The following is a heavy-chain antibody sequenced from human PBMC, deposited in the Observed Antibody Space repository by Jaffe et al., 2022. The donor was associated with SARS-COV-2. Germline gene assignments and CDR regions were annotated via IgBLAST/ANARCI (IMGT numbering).Heavy chain of an antibody. Sequence: EVQLVESGGGLVQPGGSLRLSCKASGFTFRGYAMNWVRQAPGKGLEWVSAIRDTGITTYYADSVKGRFTISRDNSKNTLYLQMNSLRADDTAIYYCAKGNDGYYYDYWGQGTLVTVSS. CDR2: IRDTGITT. V-gene: IGHV3-23*04. D-gene: IGHD3-22*01. CDR3: AKGNDGYYYDY. CDR1: GFTFRGYA. J-gene: IGHJ4*02.